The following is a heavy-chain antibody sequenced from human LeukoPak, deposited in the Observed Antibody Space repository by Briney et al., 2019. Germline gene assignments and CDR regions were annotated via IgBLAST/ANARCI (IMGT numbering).Heavy chain of an antibody. V-gene: IGHV5-51*01. D-gene: IGHD4-11*01. Sequence: GESLKISCKGSGYSFTSYWIGWVRQMPGKGLEWMGIIYPGDSDTRYSPSFQGQVTISADKSISTAYLQWSSLKASDTAMYYCARQTHYTHKNKYYYYYMDVWGKGTTVTVSS. CDR1: GYSFTSYW. CDR3: ARQTHYTHKNKYYYYYMDV. CDR2: IYPGDSDT. J-gene: IGHJ6*03.